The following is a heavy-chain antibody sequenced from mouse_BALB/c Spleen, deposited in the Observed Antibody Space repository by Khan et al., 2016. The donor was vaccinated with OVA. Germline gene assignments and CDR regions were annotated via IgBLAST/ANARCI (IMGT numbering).Heavy chain of an antibody. J-gene: IGHJ2*01. CDR3: AREEALYYFDY. V-gene: IGHV1S132*01. CDR1: GYTFTSYW. D-gene: IGHD3-2*02. Sequence: VKLLESGAELVRPGASVKLSCKTSGYTFTSYWIHWVRQRSGQGLEWIARIYPGTDNTYYNEKLKDKATLTADKSSSTDYLQLSSLKSEDSAVYFCAREEALYYFDYWGQGTTLTGSS. CDR2: IYPGTDNT.